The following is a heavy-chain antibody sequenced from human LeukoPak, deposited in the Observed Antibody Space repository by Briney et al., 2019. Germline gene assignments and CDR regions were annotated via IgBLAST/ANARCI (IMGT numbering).Heavy chain of an antibody. J-gene: IGHJ3*02. Sequence: GGSLRLSCAASGFTVSSNYMSWVRQAPGKGLEWVSIIYSGGSTYYADSVKGRFTISRDNAKSSLYLQMNSPRDEDTAVYYCARAAPYYYDSSGYSAFDSWGQGTMVTVSA. V-gene: IGHV3-66*01. CDR3: ARAAPYYYDSSGYSAFDS. CDR1: GFTVSSNY. D-gene: IGHD3-22*01. CDR2: IYSGGST.